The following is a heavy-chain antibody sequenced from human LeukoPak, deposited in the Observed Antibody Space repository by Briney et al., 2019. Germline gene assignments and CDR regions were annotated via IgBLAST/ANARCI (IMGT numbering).Heavy chain of an antibody. CDR3: ARHLTTWGDN. Sequence: PSETLSLTCAVSGRSIGGSSYYWGWIRQPPGKGLEWIGSINYSGNGYYNPSLKRRLTMSVDTSKNHFSLKLTSVTAADSGLYYCARHLTTWGDNWGQGTVVIVSS. J-gene: IGHJ4*02. D-gene: IGHD4-17*01. V-gene: IGHV4-39*01. CDR1: GRSIGGSSYY. CDR2: INYSGNG.